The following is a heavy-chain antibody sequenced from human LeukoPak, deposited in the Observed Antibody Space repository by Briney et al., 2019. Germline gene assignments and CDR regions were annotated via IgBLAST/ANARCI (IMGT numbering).Heavy chain of an antibody. CDR3: ARSSYYYGSGSYYNGLSQGDY. D-gene: IGHD3-10*01. CDR1: GFTVSSNY. CDR2: ISSSSSYI. V-gene: IGHV3-21*01. Sequence: GGSLRLSCAASGFTVSSNYMSWVRQAPGKGLEWVSSISSSSSYIYYADSVKGRFTISRDNAKNSLYLQMNSLRAEDTAVYYCARSSYYYGSGSYYNGLSQGDYWGQGTLVTVSS. J-gene: IGHJ4*02.